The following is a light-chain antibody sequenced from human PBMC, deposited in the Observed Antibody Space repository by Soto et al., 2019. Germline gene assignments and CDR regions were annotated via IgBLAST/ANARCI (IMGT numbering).Light chain of an antibody. CDR1: QGISSY. J-gene: IGKJ1*01. CDR2: AAS. Sequence: AIRMTQSPSSFSASTGDRVTITCRASQGISSYLAWYQQKPGKAPKLLIYAASTLQGGVPSRFSGSGSGTDFTLTISCLQSEDFATYYCLQYYSYPRTFGQGTKVEIK. V-gene: IGKV1-8*01. CDR3: LQYYSYPRT.